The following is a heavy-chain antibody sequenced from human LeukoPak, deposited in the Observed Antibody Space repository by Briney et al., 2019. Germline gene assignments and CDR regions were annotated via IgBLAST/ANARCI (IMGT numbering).Heavy chain of an antibody. Sequence: PSETLSLTCTVSGGSISSYYWSWVRQPPGKGLEWIGYIYYSGSTNYNPSLKSRVTISVDTSKNQFSLKLSSVTAADTAVYYCASARRSGIVTTSVFDYWGQGTLVTVSS. CDR1: GGSISSYY. CDR3: ASARRSGIVTTSVFDY. CDR2: IYYSGST. J-gene: IGHJ4*02. V-gene: IGHV4-59*01. D-gene: IGHD4-11*01.